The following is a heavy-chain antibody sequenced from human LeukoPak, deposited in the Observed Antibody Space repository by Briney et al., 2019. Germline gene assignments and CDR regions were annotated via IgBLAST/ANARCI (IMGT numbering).Heavy chain of an antibody. Sequence: SETLSLTCTVSGGFVSGGDCYWSWIRQPPGKGLEWIGYIYYSGSTYYNPSLKSRLTISVDTSKNQFSLKLSSVTAADTAVYFCARTNYGSGSYYSFWGQGTLVTVST. V-gene: IGHV4-30-4*01. CDR1: GGFVSGGDCY. CDR2: IYYSGST. J-gene: IGHJ4*02. CDR3: ARTNYGSGSYYSF. D-gene: IGHD3-10*01.